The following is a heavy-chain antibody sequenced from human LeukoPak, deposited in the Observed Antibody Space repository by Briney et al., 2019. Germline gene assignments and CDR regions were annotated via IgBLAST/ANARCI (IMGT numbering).Heavy chain of an antibody. CDR2: MNPSGGRT. V-gene: IGHV1-46*01. CDR3: ARSRIVGGTTVNWFDP. CDR1: GYTFTSYC. D-gene: IGHD1-26*01. J-gene: IGHJ5*02. Sequence: ASVKVSCKTSGYTFTSYCIHWVRQAPGQELEWMGRMNPSGGRTSYAQKFQGRLSMTREMSTSTVYMELSSLRSEDTAVYYCARSRIVGGTTVNWFDPWGQGTLVTISS.